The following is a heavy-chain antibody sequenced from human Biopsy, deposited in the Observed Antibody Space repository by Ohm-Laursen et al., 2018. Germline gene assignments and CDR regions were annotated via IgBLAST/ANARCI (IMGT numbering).Heavy chain of an antibody. CDR3: ARDSWILNYGNFKYYHYYGMDV. CDR2: INYRGNT. D-gene: IGHD4-11*01. CDR1: GASIEDYY. V-gene: IGHV4-59*01. Sequence: SQTLSLTCTVSGASIEDYYWTWIRQAPGKTLEWIASINYRGNTNYNPSLKSRVTMSARTSTNQFSLKLTSVTAADTAVYYCARDSWILNYGNFKYYHYYGMDVWGQGTKVTVSS. J-gene: IGHJ6*02.